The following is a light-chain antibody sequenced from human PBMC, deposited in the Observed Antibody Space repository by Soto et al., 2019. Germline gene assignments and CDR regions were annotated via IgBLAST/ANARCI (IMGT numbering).Light chain of an antibody. V-gene: IGKV2-30*01. CDR3: MQGTHWPLT. CDR1: QGLVYKDGHTY. Sequence: DVVMTQSPLSLPVTLGQPASISCRSSQGLVYKDGHTYLHWFQQRPGQSPRRLIYEVSNRDSGVPDRFSGSGSGTDFSLKIRRVDAEDVGIYYCMQGTHWPLTVGGGTKVEIK. CDR2: EVS. J-gene: IGKJ4*01.